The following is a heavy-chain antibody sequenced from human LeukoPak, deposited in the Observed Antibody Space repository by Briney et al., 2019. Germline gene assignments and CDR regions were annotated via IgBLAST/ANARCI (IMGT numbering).Heavy chain of an antibody. CDR2: ISGSSGSI. Sequence: GGSLRLSCAAPGFTFRTYGMTWVRQAPGKGLEWVSYISGSSGSIYDADSAKGRFTISRDNAKNSLYLQMNSLRDEDTAFYYCARVYCTGGMCYTGLDYWGQGTLVTVSS. D-gene: IGHD2-8*02. CDR1: GFTFRTYG. CDR3: ARVYCTGGMCYTGLDY. V-gene: IGHV3-48*02. J-gene: IGHJ4*02.